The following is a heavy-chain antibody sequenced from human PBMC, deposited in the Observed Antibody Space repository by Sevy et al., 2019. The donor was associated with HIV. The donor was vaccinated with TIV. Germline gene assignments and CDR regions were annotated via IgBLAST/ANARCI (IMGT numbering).Heavy chain of an antibody. D-gene: IGHD4-17*01. Sequence: GGSLRLSCAASGFAFSNYYAMHWVRQAPGKGLEWVALISYDGSDTYYADSVKGRFTVSRDNFKNTLFLQMNSLTTEDTAVYYCARPRANYADHYFFYAMDVWGQGTTVTVSS. CDR3: ARPRANYADHYFFYAMDV. V-gene: IGHV3-30-3*01. CDR1: GFAFSNYYA. CDR2: ISYDGSDT. J-gene: IGHJ6*02.